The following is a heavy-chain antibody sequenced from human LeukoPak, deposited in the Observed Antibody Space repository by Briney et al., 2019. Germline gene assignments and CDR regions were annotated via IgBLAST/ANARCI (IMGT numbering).Heavy chain of an antibody. D-gene: IGHD6-19*01. CDR1: GGSISSYY. CDR3: ARDGYSSGWYGSEQPFDY. V-gene: IGHV4-4*07. J-gene: IGHJ4*02. CDR2: IYTSGST. Sequence: SETLSLTCTVSGGSISSYYWSWIRQPAGKGLEWIGRIYTSGSTNYNPSLKSRVTMSVDTSKNQFSLKLSSVTAADTAVYYCARDGYSSGWYGSEQPFDYWGQGTLATVSS.